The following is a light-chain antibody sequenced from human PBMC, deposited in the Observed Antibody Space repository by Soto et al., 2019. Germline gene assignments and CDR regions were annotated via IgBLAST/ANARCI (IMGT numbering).Light chain of an antibody. CDR1: QSVSSSY. V-gene: IGKV3-20*01. CDR3: QQYGSSLPRT. CDR2: GAS. Sequence: EIVLTQSPGTLSLSPGERATLSCRASQSVSSSYLAWYQQKPGQAPRLLIYGASSRATGIPDTFSGTGSGTDFTLTISRLEPEDFAVDYCQQYGSSLPRTFGQGTKLEI. J-gene: IGKJ2*01.